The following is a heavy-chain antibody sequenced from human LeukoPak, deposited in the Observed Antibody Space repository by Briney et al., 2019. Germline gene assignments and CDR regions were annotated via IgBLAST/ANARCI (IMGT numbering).Heavy chain of an antibody. CDR2: ISGYSGST. J-gene: IGHJ6*02. CDR1: GYTFTNYG. Sequence: ASVKVSCKASGYTFTNYGISWVRQAPGQGLEWMGWISGYSGSTNYAQKVQGRVAMTIDTSTRTAYMELRSLSPDDTAVYYCARRLPDHYYYYATDVWGQGTTVTVS. CDR3: ARRLPDHYYYYATDV. D-gene: IGHD1-14*01. V-gene: IGHV1-18*01.